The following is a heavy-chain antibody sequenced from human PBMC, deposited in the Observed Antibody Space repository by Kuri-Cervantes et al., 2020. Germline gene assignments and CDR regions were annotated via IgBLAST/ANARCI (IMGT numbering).Heavy chain of an antibody. CDR1: GGSISSYY. D-gene: IGHD5-18*01. Sequence: SETLSLTCTISGGSISSYYWSWSRQPPGKGLEWIGSIYHSGSTYYNPSLKSRVTISVDTSKNQFSLKLSSVTAADTDVYYCARAESGYSYGNFDYWGQGTLVTVS. V-gene: IGHV4-59*13. CDR3: ARAESGYSYGNFDY. CDR2: IYHSGST. J-gene: IGHJ4*02.